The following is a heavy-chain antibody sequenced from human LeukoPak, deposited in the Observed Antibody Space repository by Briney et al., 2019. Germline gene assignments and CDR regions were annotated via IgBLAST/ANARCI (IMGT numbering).Heavy chain of an antibody. J-gene: IGHJ4*02. Sequence: SVKVSCKASGDVFNNFAFSWVRQAPGQGLEWVGRIIPVLDISNYAQKFQGRVTVTADKSTATAYMELRSLSSDDTAVYYCARSGTGYSSGWPLFDYWGQGTLITVSS. CDR2: IIPVLDIS. CDR3: ARSGTGYSSGWPLFDY. CDR1: GDVFNNFA. D-gene: IGHD6-19*01. V-gene: IGHV1-69*04.